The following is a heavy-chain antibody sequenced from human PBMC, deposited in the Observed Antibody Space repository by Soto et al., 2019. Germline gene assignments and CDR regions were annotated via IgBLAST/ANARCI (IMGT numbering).Heavy chain of an antibody. Sequence: ASVKVSCKASGYTFTSYDINWVRQATGQGLEWMGWMNPNSGNTGYAQKFQGRATMTRNTSISTAYMELSSLRSEDTAVYYCYVRGVDYYYYYYMDVWGKGTTVTVSS. CDR1: GYTFTSYD. D-gene: IGHD3-10*02. CDR3: YVRGVDYYYYYYMDV. J-gene: IGHJ6*03. CDR2: MNPNSGNT. V-gene: IGHV1-8*01.